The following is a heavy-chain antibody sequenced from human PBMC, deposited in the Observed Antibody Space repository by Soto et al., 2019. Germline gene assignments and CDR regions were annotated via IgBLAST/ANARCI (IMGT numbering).Heavy chain of an antibody. D-gene: IGHD2-15*01. CDR2: IIPIFGTA. V-gene: IGHV1-69*13. CDR3: ARVVHCSGGSCYPYYFDY. CDR1: GGTVSSYA. J-gene: IGHJ4*02. Sequence: GASVKVSCKASGGTVSSYAISWVRQAPGQGLEWMGGIIPIFGTANYAQKFQGRVTITADESTSTAYMELSSLRSEDTAVYYCARVVHCSGGSCYPYYFDYWAQGTLVTVSS.